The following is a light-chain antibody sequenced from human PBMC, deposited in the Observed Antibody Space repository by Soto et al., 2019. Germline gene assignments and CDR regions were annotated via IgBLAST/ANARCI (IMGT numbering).Light chain of an antibody. V-gene: IGLV1-44*01. J-gene: IGLJ3*02. Sequence: QSVLTQPPSTSGTPGQRVIISCSGGSSNIGSNTVNWYQQLQGTAPKLLIYGDTQRPSGVPDRISGSKSGTSASLAISGLQSEDEADYYCSTWDSSLNGWVFGGVTKLTVL. CDR3: STWDSSLNGWV. CDR1: SSNIGSNT. CDR2: GDT.